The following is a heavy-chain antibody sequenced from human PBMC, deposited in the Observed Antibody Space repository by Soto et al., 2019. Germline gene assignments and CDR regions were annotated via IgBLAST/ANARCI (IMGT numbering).Heavy chain of an antibody. CDR2: ISGSGGST. V-gene: IGHV3-23*01. J-gene: IGHJ6*02. CDR1: GFTFSSYA. CDR3: AKEPHRIYGSGSFSWPPYYYGMDV. Sequence: GGSLRLSCAASGFTFSSYAMSWVRQAPGKGLEWVSAISGSGGSTYYADSVKGRFTISRDNSKNTLYLQMNSLRAEDTAVYYCAKEPHRIYGSGSFSWPPYYYGMDVWGQGTTVTVSS. D-gene: IGHD3-10*01.